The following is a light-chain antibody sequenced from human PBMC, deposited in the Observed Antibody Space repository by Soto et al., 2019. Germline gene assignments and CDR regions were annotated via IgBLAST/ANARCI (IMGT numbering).Light chain of an antibody. Sequence: EIVLTQSPGTLSLSPGERATLSCRASQSVSSSYLAWYQQKPGQAPRLLIYGASSRATGIPDRFSGSGSGTNFTLTISRLEPEAFAVYYCQQYGSPPPVTFGQGTRLEIK. J-gene: IGKJ5*01. CDR2: GAS. CDR1: QSVSSSY. V-gene: IGKV3-20*01. CDR3: QQYGSPPPVT.